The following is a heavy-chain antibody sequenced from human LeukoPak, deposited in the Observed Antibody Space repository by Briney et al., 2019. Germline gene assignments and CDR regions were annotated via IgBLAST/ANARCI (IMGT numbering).Heavy chain of an antibody. CDR1: GGTFSSYA. V-gene: IGHV1-69*01. Sequence: GSSVKVSCKASGGTFSSYAISWVRQAPGLGLEWMGGIIPIFGTANYAQKFQGRVTITADESTSTAYMELSSLRSEDTAVYYCRLLWFGESNYYYMDVWGKGTTVTVSS. CDR2: IIPIFGTA. J-gene: IGHJ6*03. D-gene: IGHD3-10*01. CDR3: RLLWFGESNYYYMDV.